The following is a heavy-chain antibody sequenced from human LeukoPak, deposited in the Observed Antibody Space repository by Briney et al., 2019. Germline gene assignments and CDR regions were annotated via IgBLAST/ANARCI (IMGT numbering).Heavy chain of an antibody. Sequence: GGSLRLSCTASGLTLSSYGMHWVRQAPGKGLELVALMWSDGTKTSYADSVKGRFTISRDISRNTLYLQMNSLRAEDTALYYCARDADTSAFYWYFDLWGRGTLVTVSS. CDR3: ARDADTSAFYWYFDL. CDR2: MWSDGTKT. J-gene: IGHJ2*01. V-gene: IGHV3-33*01. CDR1: GLTLSSYG. D-gene: IGHD3-22*01.